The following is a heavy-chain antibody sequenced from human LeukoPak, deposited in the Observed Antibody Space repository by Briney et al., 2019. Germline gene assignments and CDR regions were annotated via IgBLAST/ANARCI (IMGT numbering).Heavy chain of an antibody. CDR3: ARSFMVRGVPFDY. J-gene: IGHJ4*02. CDR2: ISSSSSYI. V-gene: IGHV3-21*01. Sequence: GGSLRLSCSASGFTFSSYSMNWVRQAPGKGLEWVSSISSSSSYIYYADSVKGRFTISRDNAKNSLYLQMNSLRAEDTAAYYCARSFMVRGVPFDYWGQGTLVTVPS. CDR1: GFTFSSYS. D-gene: IGHD3-10*01.